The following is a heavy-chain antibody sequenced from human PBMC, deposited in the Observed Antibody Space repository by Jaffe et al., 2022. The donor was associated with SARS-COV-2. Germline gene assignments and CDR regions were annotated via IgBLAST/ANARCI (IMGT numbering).Heavy chain of an antibody. CDR2: ISAYNGNT. CDR3: ARAGQRGQPESGSYPYYFDY. J-gene: IGHJ4*02. D-gene: IGHD1-26*01. Sequence: QVQLVQSGAEVKKPGASVKVSCKASGYTFTSYGISWVRQAPGQGLEWMGWISAYNGNTNYAQKLQGRVTMTTDTSTSTAYMELRSLRSDDTAVYYCARAGQRGQPESGSYPYYFDYWGQGTLVTVSS. CDR1: GYTFTSYG. V-gene: IGHV1-18*01.